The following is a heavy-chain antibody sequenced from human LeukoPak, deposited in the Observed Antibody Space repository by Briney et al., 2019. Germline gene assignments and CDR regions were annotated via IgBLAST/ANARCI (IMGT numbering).Heavy chain of an antibody. J-gene: IGHJ4*02. V-gene: IGHV3-15*01. Sequence: GGSLRLSCAASGFTFSNAWMSWVRQVPGKGVEWVGRIKSKSEGGTTDYAPPVKGRFTISGDDSKNTLYLQMNSLKTEDTAVYYCTTGISGYWGRGTLVTVSS. CDR2: IKSKSEGGTT. CDR1: GFTFSNAW. CDR3: TTGISGY. D-gene: IGHD3-10*01.